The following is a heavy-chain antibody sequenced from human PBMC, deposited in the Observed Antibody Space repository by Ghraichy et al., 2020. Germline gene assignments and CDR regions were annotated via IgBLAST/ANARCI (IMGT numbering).Heavy chain of an antibody. CDR2: ISSSGSTI. Sequence: GSLRLSCAASGFTFSSYEMNWVRQAPGKGLEWVSYISSSGSTIYYADSVKGRFTISRDNAKNSLYLQMNSLRAEDTAVYYCARGALTEYYYDSSEVIDYWGQGTLVTVSS. J-gene: IGHJ4*02. CDR3: ARGALTEYYYDSSEVIDY. CDR1: GFTFSSYE. V-gene: IGHV3-48*03. D-gene: IGHD3-22*01.